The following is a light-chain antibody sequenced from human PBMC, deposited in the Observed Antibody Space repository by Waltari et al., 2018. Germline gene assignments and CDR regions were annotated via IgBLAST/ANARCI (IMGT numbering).Light chain of an antibody. CDR2: DDS. Sequence: SYVLTQPPSVSVAPGKTARSTCGGKNIGSKSGHWYQQKPGQAPVLVVYDDSDRPSGIPERFSGSNSGNTATLTISRVEAGDEADYYCQVWDSSSDHVVFGGGTKLTVL. V-gene: IGLV3-21*03. CDR3: QVWDSSSDHVV. J-gene: IGLJ2*01. CDR1: NIGSKS.